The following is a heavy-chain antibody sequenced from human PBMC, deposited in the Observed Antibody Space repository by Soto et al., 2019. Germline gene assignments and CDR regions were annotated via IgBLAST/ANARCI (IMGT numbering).Heavy chain of an antibody. D-gene: IGHD3-3*01. J-gene: IGHJ4*02. V-gene: IGHV4-61*01. CDR2: IYYSGST. CDR1: GGSVSSGSYY. CDR3: ARGEYYDFWSGYGY. Sequence: SETLSLTCTVSGGSVSSGSYYWSWIRQPPGKGLEWIGYIYYSGSTNYNPSLKSRVTISVDTSKNQFSLKLSSVTAADTAVYYCARGEYYDFWSGYGYWGQGTLVTVSS.